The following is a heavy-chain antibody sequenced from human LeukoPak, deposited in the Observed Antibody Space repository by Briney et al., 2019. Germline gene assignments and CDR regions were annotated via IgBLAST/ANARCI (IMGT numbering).Heavy chain of an antibody. CDR3: ARRVVEARPSSERNWLDP. Sequence: SETLSLTCTVSGDSINSYYWSWIRQPPGKGLEWIGYIYYSGSTNYNPSLKSRGTISLDTSQSQFSLKLSSVTAADTAIYYCARRVVEARPSSERNWLDPWGQGTLVTVSP. V-gene: IGHV4-59*08. CDR2: IYYSGST. CDR1: GDSINSYY. J-gene: IGHJ5*02. D-gene: IGHD1-1*01.